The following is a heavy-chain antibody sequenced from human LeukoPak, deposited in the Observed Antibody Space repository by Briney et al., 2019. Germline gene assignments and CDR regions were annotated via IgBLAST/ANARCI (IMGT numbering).Heavy chain of an antibody. CDR3: ARSEGWLQYFYFDY. D-gene: IGHD5-24*01. Sequence: ASETLSLTCTVSGGSISSGDYYWSWIRQPPGKGLEWIGYIYYSGSTNYNPSLKSRVTISVDTSKNQFSLELSSVTAADTAVYYCARSEGWLQYFYFDYWGQGTLVTVSS. V-gene: IGHV4-30-4*01. CDR1: GGSISSGDYY. CDR2: IYYSGST. J-gene: IGHJ4*02.